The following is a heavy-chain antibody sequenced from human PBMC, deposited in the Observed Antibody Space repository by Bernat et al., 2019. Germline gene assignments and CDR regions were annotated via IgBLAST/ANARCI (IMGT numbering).Heavy chain of an antibody. J-gene: IGHJ4*02. CDR3: AREMSDYGDYYGELEY. CDR1: GFTFSSYA. Sequence: QVQLVESGGGVVQPGRSLRRSCAASGFTFSSYAMHWVRQAPGKGLEWVAVISYDGSNKYYADSVKGRFTISRDNSKNTLYLQMNSLRAEDTAVYYCAREMSDYGDYYGELEYWGQGTLVTVSS. D-gene: IGHD4-17*01. CDR2: ISYDGSNK. V-gene: IGHV3-30*01.